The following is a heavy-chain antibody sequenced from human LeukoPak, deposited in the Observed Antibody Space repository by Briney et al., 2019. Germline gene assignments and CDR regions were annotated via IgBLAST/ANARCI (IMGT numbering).Heavy chain of an antibody. CDR1: GFTFSSYA. CDR3: AKSYCSSTSCYMSYFDY. Sequence: PGGSLRLSCAASGFTFSSYAMSWVRQAPGKGLEWVSAISGSGGSTYYADSVKGRFTISRDNSKNTLYLQMNSLRAEDTAVYYCAKSYCSSTSCYMSYFDYWGQGILVTVSS. D-gene: IGHD2-2*02. J-gene: IGHJ4*02. V-gene: IGHV3-23*01. CDR2: ISGSGGST.